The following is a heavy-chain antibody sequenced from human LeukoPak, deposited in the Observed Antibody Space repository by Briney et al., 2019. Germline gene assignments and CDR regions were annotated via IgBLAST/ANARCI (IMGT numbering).Heavy chain of an antibody. CDR1: GGTFSSYA. CDR2: IIPIFGTA. J-gene: IGHJ4*02. Sequence: PVKVSCKASGGTFSSYAISWVRQAPGQGLEWMGGIIPIFGTANYAQKFQGRVTITADESTSTAYMELSSLRSEDTAVYYCARLAAVAGTYYFDYWGQGTLVTVSS. D-gene: IGHD6-19*01. CDR3: ARLAAVAGTYYFDY. V-gene: IGHV1-69*01.